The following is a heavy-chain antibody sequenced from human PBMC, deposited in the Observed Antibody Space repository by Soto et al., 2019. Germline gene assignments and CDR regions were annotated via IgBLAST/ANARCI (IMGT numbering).Heavy chain of an antibody. Sequence: GGSLRLSCAASGFTFSSYGMHWVRQAPGKGLEWVAVIWYDGSNKYYADSVKGRFTISRDNSKNTLYLQMNSLRAEDTAVYYCAREYGGSGRRGYYGMDVWGQGTTVTVSS. CDR1: GFTFSSYG. J-gene: IGHJ6*02. D-gene: IGHD2-15*01. V-gene: IGHV3-33*01. CDR3: AREYGGSGRRGYYGMDV. CDR2: IWYDGSNK.